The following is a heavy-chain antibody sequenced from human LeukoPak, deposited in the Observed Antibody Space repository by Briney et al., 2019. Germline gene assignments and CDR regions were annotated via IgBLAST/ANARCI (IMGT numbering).Heavy chain of an antibody. CDR3: ARGYSSDN. J-gene: IGHJ4*02. V-gene: IGHV3-66*01. CDR1: GFTFSSNY. CDR2: IYSGSST. Sequence: GGSLRLSCAASGFTFSSNYMSWVRQAPGKGLEWVSVIYSGSSTYYSDYVKGRFTISRDNSKNTLNLQMNSLRAEDAAVYYCARGYSSDNRGQGTLVTV. D-gene: IGHD2-21*01.